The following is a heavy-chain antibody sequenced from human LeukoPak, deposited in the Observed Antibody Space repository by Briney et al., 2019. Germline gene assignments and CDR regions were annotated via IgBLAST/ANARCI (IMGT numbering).Heavy chain of an antibody. J-gene: IGHJ4*02. V-gene: IGHV4-4*02. CDR3: ARVASRWELLY. D-gene: IGHD1-26*01. CDR2: IYHSGST. CDR1: GGSISSSNW. Sequence: KPSETLSLTCAVSGGSISSSNWWSWVRQPPGKGLEWIGEIYHSGSTNYNPSLKSRVPISVDKSKNQFSLKLSSVTAADTAVYYCARVASRWELLYWGQGTLVTVSS.